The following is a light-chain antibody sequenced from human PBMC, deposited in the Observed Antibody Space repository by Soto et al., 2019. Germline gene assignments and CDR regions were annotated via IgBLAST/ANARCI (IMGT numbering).Light chain of an antibody. V-gene: IGKV3-15*01. J-gene: IGKJ5*01. CDR1: QSVSSN. CDR3: QQYNNWLPIT. Sequence: EIVMTQSPATLSVSPGERATLSCRASQSVSSNLAWSQQKPGQAPRLLIYGASTRATGIPATFSGSGSGTEFTLTISSLQSEDFAVYYCQQYNNWLPITFGQGTRLEIK. CDR2: GAS.